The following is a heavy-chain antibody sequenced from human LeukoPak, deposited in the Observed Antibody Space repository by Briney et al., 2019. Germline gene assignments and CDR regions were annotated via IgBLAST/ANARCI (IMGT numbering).Heavy chain of an antibody. V-gene: IGHV5-51*01. D-gene: IGHD5-24*01. Sequence: GEFLKISCKASGFRISNYWIGWVRQMPGEGLEWMTIIYAGDSGTRYSPSFEGQVTVSADKSINTAYIQWTSLKASDTAVYFCARRAKTDGYNYDYYDYWGQGTLVTVSS. CDR1: GFRISNYW. J-gene: IGHJ4*02. CDR2: IYAGDSGT. CDR3: ARRAKTDGYNYDYYDY.